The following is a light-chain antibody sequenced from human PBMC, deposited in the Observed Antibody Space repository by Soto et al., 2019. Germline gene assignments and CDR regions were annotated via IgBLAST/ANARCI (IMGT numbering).Light chain of an antibody. Sequence: DIQMAYSSSSLSESVVDRVTITCRASQSISSWLAWYQQEPGKAPKLLIYKASSLESGVPSRFSGSRSGPDFTLTINSLQPEDFATYYCQQSYSSPPTFGQGTKVDI. V-gene: IGKV1-5*03. CDR3: QQSYSSPPT. CDR1: QSISSW. J-gene: IGKJ1*01. CDR2: KAS.